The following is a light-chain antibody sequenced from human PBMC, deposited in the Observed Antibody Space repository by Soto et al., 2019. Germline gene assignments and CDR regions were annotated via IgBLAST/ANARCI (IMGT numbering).Light chain of an antibody. CDR1: QSVNSN. J-gene: IGKJ4*01. CDR3: QQYNDWPLT. CDR2: GAS. V-gene: IGKV3-15*01. Sequence: IVMTQSPATLSVSPGERATLSCRASQSVNSNLAWYQQKPGQAPRLLIYGASTRATGIPARFSGRGSGTEFTLTISSLQSEDFAVYYCQQYNDWPLTFGGGTKVDIK.